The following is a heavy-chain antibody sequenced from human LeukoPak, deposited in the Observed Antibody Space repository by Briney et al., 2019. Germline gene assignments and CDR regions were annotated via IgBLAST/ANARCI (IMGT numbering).Heavy chain of an antibody. J-gene: IGHJ6*03. CDR3: ASALRLGELSYYYYYYYMDV. V-gene: IGHV3-23*01. CDR1: GFTFSSYA. CDR2: ISGSGDST. D-gene: IGHD3-16*02. Sequence: PGGSLRLSCAASGFTFSSYAMSWVRQAPGEGREWVSAISGSGDSTYYADSVKGRFTISRDNAKNSLYLQMNSLRAEDPAVYYCASALRLGELSYYYYYYYMDVWGKGTTVTISS.